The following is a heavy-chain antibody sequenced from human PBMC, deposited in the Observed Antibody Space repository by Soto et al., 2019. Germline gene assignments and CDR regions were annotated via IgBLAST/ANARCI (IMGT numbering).Heavy chain of an antibody. CDR1: GGSISSGGYY. CDR3: ARESHPYYYMEV. J-gene: IGHJ6*03. CDR2: IYYSGRT. V-gene: IGHV4-31*03. Sequence: QVQLQESGPGLVKPSQTLSLTCTVSGGSISSGGYYWSWTRQHPGRGLEWIGYIYYSGRTYYNPSLRSRVTISLDTSKNQFSLILSSVTAADSAVYYCARESHPYYYMEVWGKGATVTVSS.